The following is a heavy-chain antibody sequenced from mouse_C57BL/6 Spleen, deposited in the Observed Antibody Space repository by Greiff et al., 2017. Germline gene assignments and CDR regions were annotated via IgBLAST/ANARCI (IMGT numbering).Heavy chain of an antibody. CDR2: ISSGSSTI. V-gene: IGHV5-17*01. D-gene: IGHD3-2*02. CDR3: APSSGYEYYAMDY. CDR1: GFTFSDYG. J-gene: IGHJ4*01. Sequence: EVMLVESGGGLVKPGGSLKLSCAASGFTFSDYGMHWVRQAPEKGLEWVAYISSGSSTIYYADTVKGRFTISRDNAKNTLFLQMTSLRSEDTAMYYGAPSSGYEYYAMDYWGQGTSVTVSS.